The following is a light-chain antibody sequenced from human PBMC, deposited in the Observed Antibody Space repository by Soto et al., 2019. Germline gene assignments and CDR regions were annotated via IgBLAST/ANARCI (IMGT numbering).Light chain of an antibody. CDR1: ESVSNS. J-gene: IGKJ4*01. CDR2: NAS. V-gene: IGKV3-11*01. CDR3: QHRAGWPPALT. Sequence: ETVLTQSPATLSLSTGERATLSCRASESVSNSLAWYQHKPGQAPRLLIYNASNRATGIPARFSGSGSGTDCTLTISSLEPAACAVYFCQHRAGWPPALTFGGGTKVEIK.